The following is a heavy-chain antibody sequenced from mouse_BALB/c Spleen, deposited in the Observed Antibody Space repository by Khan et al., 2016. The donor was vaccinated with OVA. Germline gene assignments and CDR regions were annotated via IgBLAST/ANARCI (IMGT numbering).Heavy chain of an antibody. D-gene: IGHD1-2*01. CDR1: GFTVSDYG. CDR3: ARGGGTAPFAY. V-gene: IGHV5-15*02. CDR2: ISDLAYTI. Sequence: EVELVESGGGLVQPGGSRKLSCAASGFTVSDYGMAWVRQAPGKGPEWVAFISDLAYTIYYADTVTGRFTISRENVKNTLYLEMSSLRSEDTAIYYCARGGGTAPFAYWGLGTLVTVSA. J-gene: IGHJ3*01.